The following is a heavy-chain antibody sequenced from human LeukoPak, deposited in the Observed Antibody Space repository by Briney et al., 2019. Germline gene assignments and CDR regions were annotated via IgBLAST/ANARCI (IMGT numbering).Heavy chain of an antibody. CDR3: AKDPLGPRYCSGTSCSNWFDP. D-gene: IGHD2-2*01. J-gene: IGHJ5*02. CDR2: ISGSGGST. CDR1: GFTFSSYA. Sequence: GGSLRLSCAASGFTFSSYAMTWVRQAPGKGLEWVSDISGSGGSTNYADSVKGRFTISRDNSKNTLYLQMNSLRAEDTAVYYCAKDPLGPRYCSGTSCSNWFDPWGQGTLVTVSS. V-gene: IGHV3-23*01.